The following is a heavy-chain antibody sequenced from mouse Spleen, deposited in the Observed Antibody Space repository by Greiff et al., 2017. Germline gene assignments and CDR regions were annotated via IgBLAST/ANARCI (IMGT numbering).Heavy chain of an antibody. J-gene: IGHJ1*03. V-gene: IGHV15-2*01. D-gene: IGHD1-1*01. CDR3: ARGPGSSTGGYFDV. CDR2: ILPSIGRT. CDR1: DSEVFPIAY. Sequence: QVQLQQSGSELRSPGSSVKLSCKDFDSEVFPIAYMSWVRQKPGHGFEWIGGILPSIGRTIYGEKFEDKATLDADTLSNTAYLELNSLTSEDSAIYYCARGPGSSTGGYFDVWGTGTTVTVSS.